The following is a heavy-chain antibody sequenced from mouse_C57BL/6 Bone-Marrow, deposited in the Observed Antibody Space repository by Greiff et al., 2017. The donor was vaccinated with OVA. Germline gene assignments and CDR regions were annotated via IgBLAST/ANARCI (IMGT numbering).Heavy chain of an antibody. D-gene: IGHD2-2*01. CDR3: ARKGYDVEGFAY. J-gene: IGHJ3*01. CDR1: GYSFTGYY. V-gene: IGHV1-42*01. CDR2: INPSTGGT. Sequence: EVQLQESGPELVKPGASVKISCKASGYSFTGYYMNWVKQSPEKSLEWIGEINPSTGGTTYNQKFKAKATLTVDKSSSTAYMQLKSLTSEDSAVYYGARKGYDVEGFAYWGQGTLVTVSA.